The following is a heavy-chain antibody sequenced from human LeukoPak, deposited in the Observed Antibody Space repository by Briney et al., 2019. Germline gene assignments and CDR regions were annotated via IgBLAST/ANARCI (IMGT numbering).Heavy chain of an antibody. J-gene: IGHJ4*02. CDR2: ISSSSTYI. D-gene: IGHD5-18*01. V-gene: IGHV3-21*04. CDR3: ARIKAWIRDYYFDY. CDR1: GFTSSSYS. Sequence: PGGSLRLSCAASGFTSSSYSMNWVRQAPGKGLEWVSSISSSSTYIYYADSVKGRFTISRDNAKNSLWLQINTLRAEDTAVYYCARIKAWIRDYYFDYWGQGTLVTVSS.